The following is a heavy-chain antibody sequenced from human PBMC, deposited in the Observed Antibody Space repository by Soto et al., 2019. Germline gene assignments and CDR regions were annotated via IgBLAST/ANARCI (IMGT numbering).Heavy chain of an antibody. Sequence: GGSLRLSCADSGFTFSSYAMSWVRQAPGKGLEWVSAISGSGGSTYYADSAKGRFTISRDNSKNTLYLQMNSLRAEDTAVYYCAKNLLEWLLRARYFDYWGQGTLVTVSS. J-gene: IGHJ4*02. V-gene: IGHV3-23*01. CDR2: ISGSGGST. CDR3: AKNLLEWLLRARYFDY. D-gene: IGHD3-3*01. CDR1: GFTFSSYA.